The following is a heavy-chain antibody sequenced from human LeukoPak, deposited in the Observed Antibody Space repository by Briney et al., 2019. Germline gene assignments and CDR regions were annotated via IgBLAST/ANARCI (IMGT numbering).Heavy chain of an antibody. CDR1: GFTFSSYS. V-gene: IGHV3-48*04. J-gene: IGHJ4*02. CDR3: ARDRGDYSNYEIDY. D-gene: IGHD4-11*01. Sequence: GGSLRLSCADSGFTFSSYSMNWVRQAPGKGLEWVSYISSSSSTIYYADSVKGRFTISRDNARNSLYLQMNSLRAEDTAVYYCARDRGDYSNYEIDYWGQGNLVTVSS. CDR2: ISSSSSTI.